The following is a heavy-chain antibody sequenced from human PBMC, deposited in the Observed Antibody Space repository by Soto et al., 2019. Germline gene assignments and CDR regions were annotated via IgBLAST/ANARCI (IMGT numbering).Heavy chain of an antibody. J-gene: IGHJ4*02. Sequence: VQLVESGGGVVQPGRSLRLSCAASGFTFSSYGMHWVRQAPGKGLEWVARVSFDGTNKYYADSVKGRFTISRDNSKNTLYLQMNTLRAEDTAVYYCAKLPNCGGDCYFDYWGQGTLVTVSS. D-gene: IGHD2-21*02. CDR1: GFTFSSYG. CDR2: VSFDGTNK. CDR3: AKLPNCGGDCYFDY. V-gene: IGHV3-30*18.